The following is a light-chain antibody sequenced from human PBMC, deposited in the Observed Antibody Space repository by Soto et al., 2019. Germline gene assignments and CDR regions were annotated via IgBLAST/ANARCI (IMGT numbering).Light chain of an antibody. Sequence: QSVLTQPASVSGSPGQSITISCTGTTTDVGSNNVVSWYQQHPGKAPKLLIYEVSKRPSGVSDRFSGSKSGNTASLTISGLQAEDEADYHCCSYAGSSSAYVFGTGTKLTVL. CDR1: TTDVGSNNV. V-gene: IGLV2-23*02. CDR3: CSYAGSSSAYV. J-gene: IGLJ1*01. CDR2: EVS.